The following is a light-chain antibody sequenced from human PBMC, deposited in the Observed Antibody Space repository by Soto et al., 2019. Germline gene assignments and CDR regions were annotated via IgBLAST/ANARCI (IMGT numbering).Light chain of an antibody. J-gene: IGKJ5*01. V-gene: IGKV1-5*03. CDR1: HTISSW. Sequence: DIQMTQSPSTLSASVGDRVTITCRASHTISSWLAWYQQKPGKAPNLLIYKASTLESGVPSRFSGGGSGTEFTLTISSLQPDDFATYFCQPYNKYPITFVQGTRLEIK. CDR2: KAS. CDR3: QPYNKYPIT.